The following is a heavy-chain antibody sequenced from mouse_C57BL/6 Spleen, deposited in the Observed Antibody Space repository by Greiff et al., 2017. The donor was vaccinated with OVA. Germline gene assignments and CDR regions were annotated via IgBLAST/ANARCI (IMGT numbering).Heavy chain of an antibody. V-gene: IGHV1-26*01. CDR2: INPNNGGT. J-gene: IGHJ2*01. CDR1: GYTFTDYY. CDR3: ARSRYYGSSGFDY. Sequence: VQLQQSGPELVKPGASVKISCKASGYTFTDYYMNWVKQSHGKSLEWIGDINPNNGGTSYNQKFKGKATLTVDKSSSTAYMELRSLTSEDSAVYYCARSRYYGSSGFDYWGKGTTLTVSS. D-gene: IGHD1-1*01.